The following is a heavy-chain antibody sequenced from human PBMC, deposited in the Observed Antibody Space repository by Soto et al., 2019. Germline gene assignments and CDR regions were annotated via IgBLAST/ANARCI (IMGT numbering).Heavy chain of an antibody. V-gene: IGHV3-33*01. J-gene: IGHJ4*02. CDR3: ARTAYYYDSSGYYFDC. CDR2: IWCDGRNT. CDR1: GFTFSSYG. D-gene: IGHD3-22*01. Sequence: GGSLRLSCAASGFTFSSYGMHWVRQAPGKGLEWVAVIWCDGRNTYYADSVKGRFTISRDNSKNTLYLQMNSLRAEDTAVYYCARTAYYYDSSGYYFDCWGQGTLVTVSS.